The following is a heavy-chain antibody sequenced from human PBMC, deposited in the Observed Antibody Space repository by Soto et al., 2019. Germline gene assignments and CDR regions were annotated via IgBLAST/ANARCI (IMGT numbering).Heavy chain of an antibody. CDR3: ATGRSTRFDP. CDR2: ISFDGTAK. D-gene: IGHD1-1*01. J-gene: IGHJ5*02. Sequence: QGLLVEYGGRVVQPGRSLRLSCVASGFTFNRYGMHWVRQAPGKGLEWVAEISFDGTAKYYAESAKGRFTVSRDNGNNTLHLEMNSLGAKDTAVYFCATGRSTRFDPWGQGTLVTVSS. CDR1: GFTFNRYG. V-gene: IGHV3-30*03.